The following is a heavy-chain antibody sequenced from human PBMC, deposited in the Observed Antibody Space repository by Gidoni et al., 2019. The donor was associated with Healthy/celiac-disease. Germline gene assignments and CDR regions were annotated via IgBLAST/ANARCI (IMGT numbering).Heavy chain of an antibody. CDR2: IYRGGNT. V-gene: IGHV3-66*01. Sequence: EVQLVESGGGLVQPRGSLRLSCAASVFTVRRNYMSLVRQAPGQGLECVSLIYRGGNTYYADSVQGRFSISRDNAKNTLNLQMNSLRAEDSAVYSCSSSGEGNYQGMDVWGLGTTVTVS. D-gene: IGHD2-21*01. J-gene: IGHJ6*02. CDR1: VFTVRRNY. CDR3: SSSGEGNYQGMDV.